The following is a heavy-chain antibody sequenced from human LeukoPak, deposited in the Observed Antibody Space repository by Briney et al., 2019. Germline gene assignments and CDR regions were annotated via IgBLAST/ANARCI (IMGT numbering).Heavy chain of an antibody. V-gene: IGHV3-72*01. CDR2: SRNKPDSYTT. CDR1: GFTFSDHY. Sequence: SGGSLRLSCAASGFTFSDHYMDWVRQAPGKGLEWVGRSRNKPDSYTTEYAASVKGRFTISRDDSKNLLYLQMNSLKSEDTAVYYCGRSGRYRPSDLWGQGTLVTVSS. J-gene: IGHJ5*02. CDR3: GRSGRYRPSDL. D-gene: IGHD1-26*01.